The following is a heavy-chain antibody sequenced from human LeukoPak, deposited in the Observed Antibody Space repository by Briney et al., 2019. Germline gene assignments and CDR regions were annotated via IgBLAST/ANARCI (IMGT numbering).Heavy chain of an antibody. CDR3: ATLTPPNYGDYTWFDP. V-gene: IGHV1-24*01. D-gene: IGHD4-17*01. Sequence: ASVKVSCKVSGYTLTELSMQWVRQAPGKGLEWMGGFDPEDGGTIYAQKFQGRVTMTEDTSTDTAYMELSSLRSEDTAVYYCATLTPPNYGDYTWFDPWGQGTLVTVSS. CDR2: FDPEDGGT. CDR1: GYTLTELS. J-gene: IGHJ5*02.